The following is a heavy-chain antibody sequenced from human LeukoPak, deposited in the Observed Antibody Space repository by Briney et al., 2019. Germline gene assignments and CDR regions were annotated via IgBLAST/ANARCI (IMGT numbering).Heavy chain of an antibody. V-gene: IGHV4-34*01. Sequence: SETLSLTCAVYGGSFSGYYWSWIRQPPGKGLERIGEINHSGSTNYNPSLESRITISVDTSKNQFSLKLSSVTAADTAVYYCARGLSAIVYWGQGTLVTVSS. CDR3: ARGLSAIVY. D-gene: IGHD2-15*01. CDR2: INHSGST. J-gene: IGHJ4*02. CDR1: GGSFSGYY.